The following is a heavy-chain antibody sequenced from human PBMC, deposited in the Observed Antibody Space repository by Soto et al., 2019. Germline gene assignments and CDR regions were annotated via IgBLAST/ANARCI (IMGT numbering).Heavy chain of an antibody. CDR1: GFTFSSYG. CDR2: IWYDGSNK. V-gene: IGHV3-33*01. J-gene: IGHJ5*02. D-gene: IGHD2-21*02. Sequence: GGSLRLSCAASGFTFSSYGMHWVRQAPGKGLEWVAVIWYDGSNKYYADSVKGRFTISRDNSKNTLYLQMNSLRAEDTAVYYCARDPMTFHRDTADWFDPWGQGSVVTVSS. CDR3: ARDPMTFHRDTADWFDP.